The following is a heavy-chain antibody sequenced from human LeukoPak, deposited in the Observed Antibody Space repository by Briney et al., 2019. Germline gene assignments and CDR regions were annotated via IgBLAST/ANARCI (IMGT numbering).Heavy chain of an antibody. Sequence: ALVKVSCKASGYTFTSYDINWVRQAPGQGLEWMGWMNPNSGNTGYAQKFQGRVTMTRNTSISTAYMELSSLRSEDTAVYYCARGGRIAARRGNWFDPWGQGTLVTVSS. J-gene: IGHJ5*02. V-gene: IGHV1-8*01. D-gene: IGHD6-6*01. CDR2: MNPNSGNT. CDR1: GYTFTSYD. CDR3: ARGGRIAARRGNWFDP.